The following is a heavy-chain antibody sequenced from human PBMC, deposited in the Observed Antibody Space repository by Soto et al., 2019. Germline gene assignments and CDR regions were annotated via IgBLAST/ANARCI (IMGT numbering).Heavy chain of an antibody. Sequence: WASVKVSCKASGGTFSSYAISWVRQAPGQGLEWMGGIIPIFGTANYAQKFQGRVTITADESTSTAYMELSSLRSEDTAVYYCARTYYYDSSGYYYFDYWGQGTLVTVSS. J-gene: IGHJ4*02. D-gene: IGHD3-22*01. CDR2: IIPIFGTA. CDR1: GGTFSSYA. V-gene: IGHV1-69*13. CDR3: ARTYYYDSSGYYYFDY.